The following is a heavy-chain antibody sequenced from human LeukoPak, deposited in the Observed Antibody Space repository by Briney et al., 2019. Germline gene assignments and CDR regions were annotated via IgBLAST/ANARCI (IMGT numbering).Heavy chain of an antibody. J-gene: IGHJ4*02. CDR1: GYTFTSYG. Sequence: ASVKVSCKASGYTFTSYGISWVRQAPGQGLEWMGWISAYNGNTNYAQELQGRVTMTTDTSTSTAYMELRSLRSDDTAVYYCARDSRVTATFYYFDYWGQGTLVTVSS. V-gene: IGHV1-18*01. CDR3: ARDSRVTATFYYFDY. CDR2: ISAYNGNT. D-gene: IGHD2-21*02.